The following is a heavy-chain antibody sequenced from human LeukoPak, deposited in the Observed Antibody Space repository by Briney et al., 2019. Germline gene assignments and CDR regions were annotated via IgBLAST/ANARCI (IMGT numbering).Heavy chain of an antibody. V-gene: IGHV4-59*01. CDR3: AREQYLAYDVFGF. CDR1: GGSITGYY. Sequence: SETLSLTCTVSGGSITGYYWSWIRQPPGRGLEWIGYVHFSGTTSFNPSLKSRVIISVDTSKNQFSLRLSSVTAADTAVYYCAREQYLAYDVFGFWGQGTMVTVSS. CDR2: VHFSGTT. D-gene: IGHD4-11*01. J-gene: IGHJ3*01.